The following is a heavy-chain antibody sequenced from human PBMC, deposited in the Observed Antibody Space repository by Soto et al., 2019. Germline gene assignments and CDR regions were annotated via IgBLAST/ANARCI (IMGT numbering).Heavy chain of an antibody. Sequence: QVQLQESGPGLVKPSETLSLTCTVSGGSISSSSHYWDWFRQSPGKGLEWIGSIYYSGDTYYTASLKSRVTISVDTSKNQFSLKVTSVIAADTAVYYCARVSSDCGTNPCYKGIFDYWGQGALVTVSA. CDR3: ARVSSDCGTNPCYKGIFDY. CDR2: IYYSGDT. CDR1: GGSISSSSHY. D-gene: IGHD2-2*02. V-gene: IGHV4-39*01. J-gene: IGHJ4*02.